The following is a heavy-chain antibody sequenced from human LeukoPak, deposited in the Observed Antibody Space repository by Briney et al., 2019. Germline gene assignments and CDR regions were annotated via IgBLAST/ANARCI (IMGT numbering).Heavy chain of an antibody. V-gene: IGHV3-11*04. CDR1: GFTLRDYY. J-gene: IGHJ2*01. Sequence: GGSLRLSCAASGFTLRDYYMSWIRQAPGKGPEWISYMSSTGNTIYYAESVKGRFAVSRDSANNSMSLQMTSLRAEDSAVYYCARSSSYFTYFDLWGRDTLVTVSS. D-gene: IGHD2/OR15-2a*01. CDR2: MSSTGNTI. CDR3: ARSSSYFTYFDL.